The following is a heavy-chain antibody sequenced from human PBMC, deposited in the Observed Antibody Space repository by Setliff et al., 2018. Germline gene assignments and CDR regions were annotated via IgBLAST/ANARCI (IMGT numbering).Heavy chain of an antibody. CDR2: IRWGGTRK. Sequence: GGSLSLSCAASDFTFSSYGMHWVRQAPGKGLEWVAFIRWGGTRKDYADSVKGRFSISRDNSKNTLYLQMNSLRAEDTAVYYCAKDLWPTCGGDCYRPFDYWGQGTLVTVSS. V-gene: IGHV3-30*02. CDR1: DFTFSSYG. CDR3: AKDLWPTCGGDCYRPFDY. J-gene: IGHJ4*02. D-gene: IGHD2-21*02.